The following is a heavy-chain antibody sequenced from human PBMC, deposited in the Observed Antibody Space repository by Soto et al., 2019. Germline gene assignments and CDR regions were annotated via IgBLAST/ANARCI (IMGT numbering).Heavy chain of an antibody. CDR1: GYSFTSYW. D-gene: IGHD6-19*01. J-gene: IGHJ4*02. CDR3: ARYVSVAGRSFDY. CDR2: IYPGDSDT. V-gene: IGHV5-51*01. Sequence: GESLKISCKGSGYSFTSYWIGWVRQMPGKGLEWMGIIYPGDSDTRYSPSFQGQVTISADKSISTAYLQWSSLKASDTATYYCARYVSVAGRSFDYWGQGTLVTVSS.